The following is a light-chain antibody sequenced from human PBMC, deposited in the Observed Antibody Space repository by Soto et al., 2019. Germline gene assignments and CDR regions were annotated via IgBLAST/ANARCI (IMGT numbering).Light chain of an antibody. Sequence: IVMTQSPATLSVTAGERATLSCRASQSVSSNLAWYQQKPGQAPRLLIYGASSRATGIPDRFSGSGSGTDFTLTISRLEPEDFAVYYCQQYGSSPLWTFGQGTNVDIK. CDR3: QQYGSSPLWT. V-gene: IGKV3-20*01. CDR2: GAS. J-gene: IGKJ1*01. CDR1: QSVSSN.